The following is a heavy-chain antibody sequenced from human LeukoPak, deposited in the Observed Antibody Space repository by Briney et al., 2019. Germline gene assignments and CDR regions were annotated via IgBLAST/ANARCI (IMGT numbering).Heavy chain of an antibody. Sequence: PSETLSLTCSVSGGSISSSSYFWGWIRQPPGKGLEWIGSIYYTGSTCYRPSLRSRVTISADTSKNRFSLNLYSVTDADTAVYYCASLYYDVLAGYKYWGQGTLVTVSS. D-gene: IGHD3-9*01. V-gene: IGHV4-39*01. J-gene: IGHJ4*02. CDR1: GGSISSSSYF. CDR3: ASLYYDVLAGYKY. CDR2: IYYTGST.